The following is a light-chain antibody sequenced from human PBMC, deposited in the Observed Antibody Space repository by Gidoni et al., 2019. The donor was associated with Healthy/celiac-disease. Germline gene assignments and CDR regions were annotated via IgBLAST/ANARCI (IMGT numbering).Light chain of an antibody. CDR1: KLGDKY. CDR2: QDS. J-gene: IGLJ2*01. CDR3: QAWDSRTAV. V-gene: IGLV3-1*01. Sequence: SHELTQPPSVSVSPGQTASITCFGDKLGDKYACWYQQKPGQSPVLVIYQDSKRPSGTPERFSGSNSGNTATLTISGTQAMDEADYYCQAWDSRTAVFGGGTKLTVL.